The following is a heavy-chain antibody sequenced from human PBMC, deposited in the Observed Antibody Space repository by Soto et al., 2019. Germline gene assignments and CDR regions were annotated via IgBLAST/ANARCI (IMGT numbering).Heavy chain of an antibody. D-gene: IGHD5-18*01. CDR3: AKDTAPQVV. CDR2: ISETGSGT. V-gene: IGHV3-23*01. Sequence: DVQLLESGGGLVQPGGCLRLSCVASGFAFSAYDMSWLRQGQGKGLEWVSGISETGSGTYYADSVKGRFTISRDNSKNTLYLQMSSLRAEDTAVYYCAKDTAPQVVWSQGTTVTVSS. J-gene: IGHJ6*02. CDR1: GFAFSAYD.